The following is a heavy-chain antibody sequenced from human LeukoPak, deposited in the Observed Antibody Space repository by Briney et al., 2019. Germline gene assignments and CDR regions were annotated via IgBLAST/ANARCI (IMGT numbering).Heavy chain of an antibody. CDR1: GYTFTSYG. Sequence: GASVKVSCKASGYTFTSYGISWVRQAPGQGLEWMGWISAYNGNTNYAQKLQGRVTMTTDTSTSTAYMEPRSLRSDDTAVYYCAILVGVLTGPDAFDIWGQGTMVTVSS. CDR2: ISAYNGNT. D-gene: IGHD3-9*01. J-gene: IGHJ3*02. CDR3: AILVGVLTGPDAFDI. V-gene: IGHV1-18*01.